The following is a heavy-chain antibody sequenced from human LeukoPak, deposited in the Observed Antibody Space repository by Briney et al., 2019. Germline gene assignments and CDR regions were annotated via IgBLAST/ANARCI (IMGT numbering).Heavy chain of an antibody. CDR1: GFTFSSYA. CDR3: AKDLLAAPNVDY. Sequence: GGSLRLSCAASGFTFSSYAMSWVRQAPGKGLEWVSAISGSGGSTYYADSVKGRFTISRDNSKNTLYLQMDSLRAEDTAVYYCAKDLLAAPNVDYWGQGTLVTVSS. CDR2: ISGSGGST. D-gene: IGHD6-6*01. J-gene: IGHJ4*02. V-gene: IGHV3-23*01.